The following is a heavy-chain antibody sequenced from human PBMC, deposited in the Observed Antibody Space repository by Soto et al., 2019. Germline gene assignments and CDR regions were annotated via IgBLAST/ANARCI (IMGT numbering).Heavy chain of an antibody. Sequence: SETLSLTCAVYGGSFSGYYWSWIRQPPGKGLEWIGEINHSGSTNYNPSLKSRVTISVDTSKNQFSLKLSSVTAADTAVYYCARVQASSYYYYMDVWGKGATVTVSS. CDR3: ARVQASSYYYYMDV. V-gene: IGHV4-34*01. CDR2: INHSGST. J-gene: IGHJ6*03. CDR1: GGSFSGYY.